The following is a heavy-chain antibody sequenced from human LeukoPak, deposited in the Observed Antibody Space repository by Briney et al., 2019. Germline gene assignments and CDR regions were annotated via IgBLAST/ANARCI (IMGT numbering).Heavy chain of an antibody. D-gene: IGHD4-17*01. V-gene: IGHV3-23*01. Sequence: GGSLRLSCTASGFTFYTYAMTWVRRTPGKGLQWVSSIRGRGDGTSYVDSVKGRFTMSRDNSKNTLYLQMNSLRVEDTAIYYCGRDPNGDYVGAFEFWGQGALVTVSS. CDR3: GRDPNGDYVGAFEF. CDR1: GFTFYTYA. CDR2: IRGRGDGT. J-gene: IGHJ3*01.